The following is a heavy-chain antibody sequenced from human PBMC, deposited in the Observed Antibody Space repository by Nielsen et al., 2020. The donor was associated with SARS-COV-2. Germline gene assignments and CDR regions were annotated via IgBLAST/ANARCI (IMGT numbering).Heavy chain of an antibody. CDR1: GGTFTSYG. CDR2: ISAYNGNT. V-gene: IGHV1-18*04. J-gene: IGHJ4*02. Sequence: ASVKVSCKASGGTFTSYGISWVRQAPGQGLEWMGWISAYNGNTNYAQKFQGRVTMTRNTSISTAYMELSSLRSEDTAVYYCARGRMGAPLDWGQGTLVTVSS. D-gene: IGHD1-26*01. CDR3: ARGRMGAPLD.